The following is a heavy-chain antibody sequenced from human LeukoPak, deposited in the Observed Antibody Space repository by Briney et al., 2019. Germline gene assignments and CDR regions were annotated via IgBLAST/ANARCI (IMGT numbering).Heavy chain of an antibody. D-gene: IGHD4-17*01. CDR2: INHSGST. J-gene: IGHJ6*02. CDR1: GGSFSGYY. Sequence: ASETLSLTCAVYGGSFSGYYWSWIRQPPGKGLEWIGVINHSGSTNFNPSLKSRVTISVDTSKKQFSLKLSSVTATDTAVYYCASTPDYGDYGAYYYGMDVWGRGTTVTVYS. CDR3: ASTPDYGDYGAYYYGMDV. V-gene: IGHV4-34*01.